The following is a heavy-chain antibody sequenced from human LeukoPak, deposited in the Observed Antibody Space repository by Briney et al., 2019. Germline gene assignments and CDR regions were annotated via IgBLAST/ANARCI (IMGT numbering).Heavy chain of an antibody. V-gene: IGHV3-33*01. J-gene: IGHJ4*02. CDR1: GFTFNNYG. CDR3: ARVEGGSGYNPPNY. D-gene: IGHD5-12*01. CDR2: IWFDGSEK. Sequence: TGGSLRLSCAASGFTFNNYGMHWVRQAPGKGLEWVAVIWFDGSEKYYADSVKGRFTISRDNSKNTLYLQINSLRAEDTAVYYCARVEGGSGYNPPNYWGQGTLVTVSS.